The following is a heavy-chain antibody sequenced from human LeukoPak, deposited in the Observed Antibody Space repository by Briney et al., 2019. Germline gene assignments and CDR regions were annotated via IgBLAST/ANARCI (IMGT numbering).Heavy chain of an antibody. CDR3: ARSHYGDYYFNY. CDR1: GGTFSSYA. Sequence: SVKVASKASGGTFSSYAISWVRQAPGQGLEWMGGIIPIFGTANYAQKFQGRVTITTDESTSTAYMELSSLRSEDTAVYYCARSHYGDYYFNYWGQGTLVTVSS. D-gene: IGHD4-17*01. J-gene: IGHJ4*02. V-gene: IGHV1-69*05. CDR2: IIPIFGTA.